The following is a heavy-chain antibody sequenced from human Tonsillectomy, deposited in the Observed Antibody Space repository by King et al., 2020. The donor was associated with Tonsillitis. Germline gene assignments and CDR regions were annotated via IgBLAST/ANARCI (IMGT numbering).Heavy chain of an antibody. J-gene: IGHJ4*02. CDR1: GYTFTSYG. CDR2: LSAYNGNT. Sequence: VQLVESGAEVKKPGASLKVSCKASGYTFTSYGISWVRQAPGQGLEWMGWLSAYNGNTNYAQNLQGRVTMTTDTSTSTAYMELRSLTSDDTAVYYCAGDPSSYGDFDYWGQGTLVTVSS. D-gene: IGHD4-17*01. V-gene: IGHV1-18*04. CDR3: AGDPSSYGDFDY.